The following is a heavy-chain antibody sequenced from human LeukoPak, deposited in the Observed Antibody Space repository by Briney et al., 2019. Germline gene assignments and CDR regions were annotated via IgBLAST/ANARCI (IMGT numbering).Heavy chain of an antibody. J-gene: IGHJ4*02. CDR1: GGSISHYY. V-gene: IGHV4-59*08. CDR3: ARHVLGDYDY. CDR2: IYYNGNN. D-gene: IGHD2-8*01. Sequence: SETLSLTCTVSGGSISHYYWSWIRQPPGKGLEWIGYIYYNGNNYYNPSLRSPITISVNTSKNQFSLKLNSVTAADTGVYYFARHVLGDYDYWGQGTLVTVSS.